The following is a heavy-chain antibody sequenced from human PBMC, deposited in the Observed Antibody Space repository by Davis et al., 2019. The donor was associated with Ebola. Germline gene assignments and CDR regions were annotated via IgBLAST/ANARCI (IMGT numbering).Heavy chain of an antibody. D-gene: IGHD3-22*01. CDR1: GGTFSNYA. CDR2: IIPFLGRV. Sequence: SVKVSCKASGGTFSNYAISWVRQAPGQGLEWMGGIIPFLGRVSHAQELQGRVTITADESTSTAYMGLSSLRSEDTAVYYCARDRAYYYATSGYWAAFDIWGQGTMVTVS. V-gene: IGHV1-69*10. J-gene: IGHJ3*02. CDR3: ARDRAYYYATSGYWAAFDI.